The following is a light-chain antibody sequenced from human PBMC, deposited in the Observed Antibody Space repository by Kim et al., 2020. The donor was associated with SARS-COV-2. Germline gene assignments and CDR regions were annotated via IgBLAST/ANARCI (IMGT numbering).Light chain of an antibody. V-gene: IGKV3-15*01. CDR2: DTS. Sequence: SQSPATVSVSPGERSTLSCTASQSVTRHLAWYQQKPGQPPRLVIYDTSTRATGIPARFKGSGSGTEFTLTISSLQSEDCAVYYCQQYSNWPPYTVGQGTKVDIK. J-gene: IGKJ2*01. CDR3: QQYSNWPPYT. CDR1: QSVTRH.